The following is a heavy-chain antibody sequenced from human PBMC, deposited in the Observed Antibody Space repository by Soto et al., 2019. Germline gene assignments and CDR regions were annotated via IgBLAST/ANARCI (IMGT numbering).Heavy chain of an antibody. Sequence: PGGSLRLSCAASGLTFSSYAMHWVRQAPGKGLEWVAVISYDGSNKYYADSVKGRFTISRDNSKNTLYLQMNRLRAEDTAVYYCASYEGGPFDYWGQGTLVTVSS. CDR2: ISYDGSNK. V-gene: IGHV3-30-3*01. CDR3: ASYEGGPFDY. D-gene: IGHD5-12*01. J-gene: IGHJ4*02. CDR1: GLTFSSYA.